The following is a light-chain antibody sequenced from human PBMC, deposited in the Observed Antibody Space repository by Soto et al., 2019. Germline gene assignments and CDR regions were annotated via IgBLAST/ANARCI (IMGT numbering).Light chain of an antibody. CDR2: STS. Sequence: EIVLTQSPGTLSLSPGDRATLSCRASQSLSVSYIAWYQQKPGQAPRLLIYSTSTRAAGIPDRFTGRGSGTHFTLAISRLEPEDFAVYYCQQLTNFRFTFGQGTKLDIK. J-gene: IGKJ2*01. V-gene: IGKV3-20*01. CDR1: QSLSVSY. CDR3: QQLTNFRFT.